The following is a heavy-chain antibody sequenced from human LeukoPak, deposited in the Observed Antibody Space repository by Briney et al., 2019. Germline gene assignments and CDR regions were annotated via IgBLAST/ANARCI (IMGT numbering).Heavy chain of an antibody. J-gene: IGHJ4*02. CDR1: GFTFSSYG. D-gene: IGHD6-13*01. Sequence: GGSLRLSCVASGFTFSSYGMTWVRQAPGKGPEWVSVISSSAGSTYYADSVKGRFTISRDNSKNTLYLQMNSLRAEDTAVYYCAKASSYSSSWYFDYWGQGTLVTVSS. CDR2: ISSSAGST. V-gene: IGHV3-23*01. CDR3: AKASSYSSSWYFDY.